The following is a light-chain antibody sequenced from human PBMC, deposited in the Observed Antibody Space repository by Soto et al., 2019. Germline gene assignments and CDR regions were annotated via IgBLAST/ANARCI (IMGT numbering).Light chain of an antibody. CDR2: AAS. J-gene: IGKJ1*01. CDR3: RHYINSQWT. V-gene: IGKV3-20*01. Sequence: EIVLTQSPGTLSLSPGERATLSCRPSQSVSSTYLDWYQQKPGQAPRLLIYAASSRATGIPDRFSGGASATDFTLTISRLEPEDGAVYYCRHYINSQWTFGQGTKVEIK. CDR1: QSVSSTY.